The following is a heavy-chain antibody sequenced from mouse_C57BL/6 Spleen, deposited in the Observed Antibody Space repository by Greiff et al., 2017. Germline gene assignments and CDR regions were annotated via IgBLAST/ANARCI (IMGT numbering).Heavy chain of an antibody. CDR2: INPSSGYT. CDR1: GYTFTSYT. Sequence: VQLQHSGAELARPGASVKMSCKASGYTFTSYTMHWVKQRPGQGLEWIGYINPSSGYTKYNQKFKDKATLTTDKSSSTAYMQLSSLTSKDSAVYDCAREDYVVFDYWGQGTTLTVSS. D-gene: IGHD2-4*01. V-gene: IGHV1-4*01. CDR3: AREDYVVFDY. J-gene: IGHJ2*01.